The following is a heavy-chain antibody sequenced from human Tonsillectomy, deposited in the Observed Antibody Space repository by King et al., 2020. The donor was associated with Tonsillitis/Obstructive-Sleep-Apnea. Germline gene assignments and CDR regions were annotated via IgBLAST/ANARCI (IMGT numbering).Heavy chain of an antibody. Sequence: QLVQSGAEVKKPGSSVQVSCKASGGTFSSHAINWVRQAPGQGLEWMGRIIPILHITNYAQNFQGRVTITADIFTSTSYMEVSSLRTEDTAVYYCVRDAGYCSSTACYKPLDYWGQGTLVTVSS. CDR2: IIPILHIT. CDR3: VRDAGYCSSTACYKPLDY. J-gene: IGHJ4*02. D-gene: IGHD2-2*02. CDR1: GGTFSSHA. V-gene: IGHV1-69*04.